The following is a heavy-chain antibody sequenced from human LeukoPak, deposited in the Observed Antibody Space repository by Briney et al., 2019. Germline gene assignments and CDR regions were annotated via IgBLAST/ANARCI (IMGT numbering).Heavy chain of an antibody. Sequence: AAVKVSCKASGYTFTSYVISWVRQAPGQGLEWMGWISAYNGDTNYAQKFKGRVSMTTDTSTSTAYMEVRSLRSDDTAVYYCARAGSTAFGIIIIRDFDYWGQGTLVTVSS. D-gene: IGHD3-10*01. CDR2: ISAYNGDT. J-gene: IGHJ4*02. CDR1: GYTFTSYV. CDR3: ARAGSTAFGIIIIRDFDY. V-gene: IGHV1-18*01.